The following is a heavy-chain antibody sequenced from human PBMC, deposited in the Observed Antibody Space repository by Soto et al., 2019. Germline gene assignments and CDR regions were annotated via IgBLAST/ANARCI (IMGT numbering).Heavy chain of an antibody. D-gene: IGHD3-16*01. CDR2: IGTAFDT. CDR3: ASGGLGFYYGLDV. V-gene: IGHV3-13*01. CDR1: GFTFSSYD. Sequence: EAQLAESGGGLVQPGGSLRLSCAASGFTFSSYDIHWVRQVPGKGLEWVSLIGTAFDTYYSDSVKGRFTVSRENARISLYLQMTGLTAGDTAVYYCASGGLGFYYGLDVWGQGTTVTV. J-gene: IGHJ6*02.